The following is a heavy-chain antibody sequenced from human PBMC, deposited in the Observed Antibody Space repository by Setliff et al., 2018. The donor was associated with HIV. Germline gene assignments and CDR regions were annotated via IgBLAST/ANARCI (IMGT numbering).Heavy chain of an antibody. V-gene: IGHV1-69*13. J-gene: IGHJ4*02. D-gene: IGHD1-1*01. Sequence: GASVKVSCKASGGAPRGTSSRYGITWVRQAPGQGLEWMGGIIPIFGVTKYAEKFQDRMTIVADESTSTVYMELSSLRFEDTATYFCARDSAYDSSLWNVGWIYFDSWGQGTLVTVSS. CDR2: IIPIFGVT. CDR1: GGAPRGTSSRYG. CDR3: ARDSAYDSSLWNVGWIYFDS.